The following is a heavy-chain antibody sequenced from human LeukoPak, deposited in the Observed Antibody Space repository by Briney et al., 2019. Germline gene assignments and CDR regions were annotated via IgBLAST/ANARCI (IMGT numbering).Heavy chain of an antibody. J-gene: IGHJ6*02. CDR1: GFTFSSYA. Sequence: GGCLRLSCAASGFTFSSYAMSWVRQAPGKGLEWVSAISDSTYYADSVKGRFTISRDNSKKTLYLLMNSLRAEDTAVYFCARYCITTSCQDDNSYYGMDVWGQGTTVTVSS. V-gene: IGHV3-23*01. CDR3: ARYCITTSCQDDNSYYGMDV. D-gene: IGHD2-2*01. CDR2: ISDST.